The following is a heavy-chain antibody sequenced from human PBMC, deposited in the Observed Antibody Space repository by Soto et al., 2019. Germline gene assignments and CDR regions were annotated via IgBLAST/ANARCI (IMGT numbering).Heavy chain of an antibody. Sequence: ASVKVSCKASGYTFTSYAISWVRQAPGQGLEWMGWISAYNGNTNYAQKLQGRVTMTTDTSTSTAYMELNSLRPEDTAVYNCARDGASKIVVVNPYYYYGMDVWGQGTTVTVSS. CDR2: ISAYNGNT. J-gene: IGHJ6*02. CDR3: ARDGASKIVVVNPYYYYGMDV. CDR1: GYTFTSYA. V-gene: IGHV1-18*01. D-gene: IGHD3-22*01.